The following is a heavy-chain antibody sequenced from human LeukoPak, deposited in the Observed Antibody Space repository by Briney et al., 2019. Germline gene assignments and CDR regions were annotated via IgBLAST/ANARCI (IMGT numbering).Heavy chain of an antibody. Sequence: GGSLRLSCAASGFTFSSYWMHWVRQAPGKGLVWVSRINSDGSGTFYADSVKGRFTISRDNARNTLYPQLDSLRAEDTAVYYCSRPMSIATAGNYYYGMDVWGQGTTVTVSS. CDR3: SRPMSIATAGNYYYGMDV. D-gene: IGHD6-13*01. V-gene: IGHV3-74*01. CDR2: INSDGSGT. J-gene: IGHJ6*02. CDR1: GFTFSSYW.